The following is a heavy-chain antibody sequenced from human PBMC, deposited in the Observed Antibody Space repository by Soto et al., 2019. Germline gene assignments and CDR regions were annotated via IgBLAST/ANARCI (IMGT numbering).Heavy chain of an antibody. CDR2: IWYDGSNK. CDR1: GCTFSSCG. J-gene: IGHJ4*02. CDR3: ARDLPDIEFHFDY. Sequence: WGSLRLSCAASGCTFSSCGMHWVRHAPGKGLEREAVIWYDGSNKYYADSVKGRFTISRDNSKNTLYLQMNSLRAEDTAVYYCARDLPDIEFHFDYWGQGTLVTVSS. D-gene: IGHD3-9*01. V-gene: IGHV3-33*01.